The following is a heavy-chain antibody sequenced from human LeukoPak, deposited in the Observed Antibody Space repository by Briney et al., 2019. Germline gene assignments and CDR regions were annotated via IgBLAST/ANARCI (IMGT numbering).Heavy chain of an antibody. V-gene: IGHV3-66*01. D-gene: IGHD4-17*01. CDR3: VREFYGP. Sequence: GGSLRLSCTASGFSVNNNYISWVRQAPGRGLEWVSVIYSGDTTFYADSVKDRFTISSDNSKNTVYLQMNNLRGEDTAMYYCVREFYGPWGQGTLVTVSS. CDR1: GFSVNNNY. CDR2: IYSGDTT. J-gene: IGHJ5*02.